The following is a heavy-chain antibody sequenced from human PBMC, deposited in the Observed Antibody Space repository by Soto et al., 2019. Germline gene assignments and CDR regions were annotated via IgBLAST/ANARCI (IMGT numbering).Heavy chain of an antibody. V-gene: IGHV3-23*01. CDR2: ISGSGGST. CDR3: ARGYYDSSGYRYYYYYGMDV. J-gene: IGHJ6*02. CDR1: GFTFSSYA. Sequence: EVQLLESGGGLVQPGGSLRLSCAASGFTFSSYAMSWVRQAPGKGLEWVSAISGSGGSTYYADSVKGRFTISRDNSKNTLYLQMNSLRAEDTAVYYCARGYYDSSGYRYYYYYGMDVWGQGTTVTVSS. D-gene: IGHD3-22*01.